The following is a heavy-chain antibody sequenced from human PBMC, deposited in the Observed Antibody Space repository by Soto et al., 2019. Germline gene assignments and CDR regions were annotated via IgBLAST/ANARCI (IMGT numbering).Heavy chain of an antibody. J-gene: IGHJ6*02. CDR2: IIPIFGTA. D-gene: IGHD2-2*01. CDR3: ARGGNIVVGPAALYYYGMDV. CDR1: GGTFSSYA. Sequence: QVQLVQSGAEVKKPGSSVKVSCKASGGTFSSYAISWVRQAPGQGLEWMGGIIPIFGTANYAQKFQGRVTITADEPTSTAYMELSSLRSEDTAVYYCARGGNIVVGPAALYYYGMDVWGQGTTVTVSS. V-gene: IGHV1-69*01.